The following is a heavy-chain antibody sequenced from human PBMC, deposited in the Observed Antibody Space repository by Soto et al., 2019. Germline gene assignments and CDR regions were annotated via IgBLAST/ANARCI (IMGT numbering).Heavy chain of an antibody. Sequence: SVKVSCKASGGTFSSYAISWVRQAPGQGLEWMGGIIPIFGTANYAQKFQGRVTITADESTSTAYMELSGLRSEDTAVYYCAREWELGRGYYFDYWGQGTLVTVSS. CDR3: AREWELGRGYYFDY. D-gene: IGHD1-26*01. J-gene: IGHJ4*02. CDR1: GGTFSSYA. V-gene: IGHV1-69*13. CDR2: IIPIFGTA.